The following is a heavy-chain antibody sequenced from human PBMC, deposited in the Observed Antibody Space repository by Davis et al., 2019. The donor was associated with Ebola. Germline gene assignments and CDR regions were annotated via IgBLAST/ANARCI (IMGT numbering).Heavy chain of an antibody. V-gene: IGHV1-46*01. CDR2: INPSGGST. Sequence: AASVKVSCKASGGTFSSYAISWVRQAPGQGLEWMGIINPSGGSTSYAQKFQGRVTMTRDTSTSTVYMELSSLRSEDTAVYYCARAIGWGNNWFDPWGQGTLVTVSS. CDR1: GGTFSSYA. J-gene: IGHJ5*02. D-gene: IGHD6-19*01. CDR3: ARAIGWGNNWFDP.